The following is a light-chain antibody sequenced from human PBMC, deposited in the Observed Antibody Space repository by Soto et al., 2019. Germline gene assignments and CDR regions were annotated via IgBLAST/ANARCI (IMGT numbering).Light chain of an antibody. J-gene: IGKJ4*01. CDR1: QSVGRNY. Sequence: EIVLTQSPGTLSVSPGERATLSCRASQSVGRNYLAWYQQKPGQAPRLLIYGASSRATGIPDRFSGSGSGTDFTIIISRLEPEDFAVYYCQQYASSPLTFGGGTKVETK. CDR3: QQYASSPLT. CDR2: GAS. V-gene: IGKV3-20*01.